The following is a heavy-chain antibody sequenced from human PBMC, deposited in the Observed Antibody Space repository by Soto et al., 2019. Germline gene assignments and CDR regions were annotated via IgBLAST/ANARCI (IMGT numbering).Heavy chain of an antibody. Sequence: QVQLVQSGAEVKKPGASVRVSCKASGYTFTSYYMHWVRQAPGQGLEWMGVIDPSGRSTRYAQRFQGGVTMTRDTSTSTVYMDLSSLSSDDTAVYYCASRDGYWGQGTPVTVSS. CDR2: IDPSGRST. J-gene: IGHJ4*02. D-gene: IGHD6-13*01. CDR3: ASRDGY. V-gene: IGHV1-46*01. CDR1: GYTFTSYY.